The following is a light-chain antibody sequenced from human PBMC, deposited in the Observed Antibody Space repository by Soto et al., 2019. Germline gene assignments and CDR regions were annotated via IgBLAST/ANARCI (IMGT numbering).Light chain of an antibody. J-gene: IGKJ5*01. CDR3: RRLNSYSFT. CDR1: QSISSW. V-gene: IGKV1-5*03. CDR2: KAS. Sequence: DIQMTQSPSTLSASVGDRVTITCRASQSISSWLAWYQQKPGKAPKLLIYKASSLESGVPSRFSGSGSGTEFSLTISSLQPDDLASYYCRRLNSYSFTFGLWTRQEIK.